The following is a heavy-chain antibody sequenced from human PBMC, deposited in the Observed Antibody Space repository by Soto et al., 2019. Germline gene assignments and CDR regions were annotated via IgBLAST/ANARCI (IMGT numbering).Heavy chain of an antibody. CDR1: GFTFSSYS. V-gene: IGHV3-48*01. CDR3: AREVSSWYYFDH. CDR2: TSTRSSTI. D-gene: IGHD6-13*01. Sequence: EVQLAESGGGLVQPGGSLRLSCAASGFTFSSYSMNWVRHAPGKGLEWVSYTSTRSSTIYYADSVKGRFTISRDNAKNSLYLQMNSLRAEDTAVYYCAREVSSWYYFDHWGQGTLVTASS. J-gene: IGHJ4*02.